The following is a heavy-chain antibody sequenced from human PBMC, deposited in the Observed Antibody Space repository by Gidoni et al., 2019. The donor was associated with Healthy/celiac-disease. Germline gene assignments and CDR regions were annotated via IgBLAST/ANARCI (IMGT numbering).Heavy chain of an antibody. CDR1: GFTFSSYS. CDR3: ARDNYYDSSGFDY. J-gene: IGHJ4*02. CDR2: ISSSSSYI. V-gene: IGHV3-21*01. Sequence: EVQLVESGGGLVKPVGSLRLSCAASGFTFSSYSMNWVRQAPGKGREWVSSISSSSSYIYYADSVKGRFTISRDNAKNSLYLQMNSLRAEDTAVYYCARDNYYDSSGFDYWGQGTLVTVSS. D-gene: IGHD3-22*01.